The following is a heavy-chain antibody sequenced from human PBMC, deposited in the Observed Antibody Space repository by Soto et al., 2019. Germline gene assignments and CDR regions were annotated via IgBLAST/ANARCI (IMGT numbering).Heavy chain of an antibody. J-gene: IGHJ4*02. CDR3: ARHKRDLRFLEWSYYFDY. CDR1: GFTFSSYA. CDR2: ISYDGSNK. V-gene: IGHV3-30-3*01. Sequence: GGSLRLSCAASGFTFSSYAIHWVRQAPGKGLEWVALISYDGSNKYYADSVKGRFTISRDNSKNTPYLQMNSLRAEDTAVYYCARHKRDLRFLEWSYYFDYWGQGTLVTVSS. D-gene: IGHD3-3*01.